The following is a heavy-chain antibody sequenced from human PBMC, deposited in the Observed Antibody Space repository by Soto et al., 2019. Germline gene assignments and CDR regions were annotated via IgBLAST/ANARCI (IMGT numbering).Heavy chain of an antibody. Sequence: SETLSLTCPVSGGSVSSESHYWSWIRQTPGKGLEWIGYIYYSGSTNYNPSLKSRVTISVDTSKNQFSLKLSSVTAADTAVYYCARELLLGHYFDYWGQGTLVTVSS. CDR3: ARELLLGHYFDY. D-gene: IGHD2-15*01. CDR2: IYYSGST. V-gene: IGHV4-61*01. CDR1: GGSVSSESHY. J-gene: IGHJ4*02.